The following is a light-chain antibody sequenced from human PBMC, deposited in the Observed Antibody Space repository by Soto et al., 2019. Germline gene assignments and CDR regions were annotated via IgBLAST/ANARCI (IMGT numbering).Light chain of an antibody. V-gene: IGKV1-5*03. J-gene: IGKJ1*01. CDR1: QSISTW. CDR2: KAS. CDR3: QQYNSYSPT. Sequence: DIQMTQSPSTLSASVGDRVTITCRASQSISTWLAWYQQEPGKAPKLLIHKASSLQSGVPSRFRGSGSGTDFTLTISSLHHDDFATNYCQQYNSYSPTFGKGAKVHIK.